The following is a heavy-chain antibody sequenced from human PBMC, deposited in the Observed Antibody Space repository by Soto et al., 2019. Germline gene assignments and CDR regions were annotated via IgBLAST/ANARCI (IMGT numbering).Heavy chain of an antibody. V-gene: IGHV1-18*01. CDR3: AREGYYYDSSGYFLPDY. D-gene: IGHD3-22*01. CDR2: ISAYNGNT. Sequence: ASVKVSCKASDYTFTSYGISWVRQAPGQGLEWMGWISAYNGNTNYAQKLQGRVTMTTDTSTSTAYMELRSLRSHDTAVYYCAREGYYYDSSGYFLPDYWGQGTLVTVSS. J-gene: IGHJ4*02. CDR1: DYTFTSYG.